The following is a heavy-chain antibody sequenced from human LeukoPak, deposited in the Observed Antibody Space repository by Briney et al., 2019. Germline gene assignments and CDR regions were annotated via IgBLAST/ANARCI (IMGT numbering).Heavy chain of an antibody. Sequence: ASVKVSCKASGYTFTGYYIHWVRQAPGQGLEWMGWINPNSGGTNYAHKFQGRVTITKDTASSPAYMGLSRLRSDATAVYYCARDSNVDAFDIWGQGTMVTVSS. CDR2: INPNSGGT. CDR3: ARDSNVDAFDI. CDR1: GYTFTGYY. J-gene: IGHJ3*02. V-gene: IGHV1-2*07. D-gene: IGHD2/OR15-2a*01.